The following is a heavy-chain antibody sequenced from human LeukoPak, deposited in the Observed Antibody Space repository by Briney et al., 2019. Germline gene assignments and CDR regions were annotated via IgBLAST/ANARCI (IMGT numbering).Heavy chain of an antibody. CDR2: IWYDGSNK. J-gene: IGHJ4*02. V-gene: IGHV3-33*03. D-gene: IGHD3-10*01. CDR3: ASGLVGGSFDY. CDR1: GFSFKTYG. Sequence: SLRLSCAASGFSFKTYGMHWVRQAPGKGLEWVAIIWYDGSNKFYADSVKGRFTISRDNSKSTLYLQMNSLRAEDTAVYFCASGLVGGSFDYWGQGTLDTVFS.